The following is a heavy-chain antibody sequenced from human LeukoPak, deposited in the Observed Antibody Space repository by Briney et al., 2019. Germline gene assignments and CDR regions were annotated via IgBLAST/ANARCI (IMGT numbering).Heavy chain of an antibody. D-gene: IGHD5-24*01. V-gene: IGHV3-23*01. Sequence: PGGSLRLSCAASGFTFSSYAMSWVRQAPGKGLEWVSAISGSGGSTYYADAVKGRFTISRDNSKNTLYLQMNSLRAEDTAVYYCAKGSSGGEMSTISHWGQGTLVTVSS. CDR3: AKGSSGGEMSTISH. J-gene: IGHJ4*02. CDR2: ISGSGGST. CDR1: GFTFSSYA.